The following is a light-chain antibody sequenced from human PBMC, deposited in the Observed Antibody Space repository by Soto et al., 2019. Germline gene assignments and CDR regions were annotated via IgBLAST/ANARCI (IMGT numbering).Light chain of an antibody. J-gene: IGKJ1*01. Sequence: EIVMTQSPATLSVSPGERATLSCRASQSVSSNLAWYQQKPGQAPRLLIYDASTRATGIPARFSGSGSGTEFTLTISSLQSEDFAVYYCQHYGNSVWTFGQGTKVEIK. CDR1: QSVSSN. CDR3: QHYGNSVWT. CDR2: DAS. V-gene: IGKV3-15*01.